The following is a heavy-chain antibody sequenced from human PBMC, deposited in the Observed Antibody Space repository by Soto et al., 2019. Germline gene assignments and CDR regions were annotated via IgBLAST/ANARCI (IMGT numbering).Heavy chain of an antibody. V-gene: IGHV4-39*01. CDR1: GGSISSSSYY. CDR2: IYYSGST. CDR3: ARQFNYYGSGSYYNGRWFDP. Sequence: SETLSLTCTVSGGSISSSSYYWGWIRQPPGKGLEWIGSIYYSGSTYYNPSLKSRVTISVDTSKNQFSLKLSSVTAADTAVYYCARQFNYYGSGSYYNGRWFDPWGQGTLVTVSS. D-gene: IGHD3-10*01. J-gene: IGHJ5*02.